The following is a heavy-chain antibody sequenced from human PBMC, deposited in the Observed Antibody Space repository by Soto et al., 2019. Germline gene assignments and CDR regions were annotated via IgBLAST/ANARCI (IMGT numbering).Heavy chain of an antibody. D-gene: IGHD3-22*01. Sequence: ASVKVSCKASGYTFTSYAMHWVRQAPGQRLEWMGWINAGNGNTKYSQKLQGRVTMTTDTSTSTAYMELRSLRSDDTAVYYCARSPVYYDSSGYLDFDDWGQGTLVTVSS. CDR1: GYTFTSYA. CDR3: ARSPVYYDSSGYLDFDD. V-gene: IGHV1-3*01. J-gene: IGHJ4*02. CDR2: INAGNGNT.